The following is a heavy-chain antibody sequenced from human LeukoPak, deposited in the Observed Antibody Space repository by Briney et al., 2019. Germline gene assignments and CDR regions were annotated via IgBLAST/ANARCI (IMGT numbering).Heavy chain of an antibody. Sequence: GGSLRLSCAASAFTFSDYGMHWVRRAPGKGLVWVAIIWYDGSYKYYADSVKGRFTISRDNSKNTLYLQMNSLRAEDTAVYSCARGVAQNGNPNYFDPWGRGTLVTVSS. D-gene: IGHD2-15*01. CDR1: AFTFSDYG. CDR3: ARGVAQNGNPNYFDP. CDR2: IWYDGSYK. J-gene: IGHJ5*02. V-gene: IGHV3-33*01.